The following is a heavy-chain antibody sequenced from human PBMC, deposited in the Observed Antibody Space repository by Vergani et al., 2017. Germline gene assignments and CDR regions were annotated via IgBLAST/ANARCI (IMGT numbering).Heavy chain of an antibody. CDR1: GYTFTGYY. Sequence: QVQLVQPGAEVKKPGASVKVSCKASGYTFTGYYMHWVRQAPGQGLEWMGWINPNSGGTNYAQKVQGRVTMTRDTSISTAYMELSRLRSDDTAVYYCARDRGVVTAIRQYFQHWGQGTLVTVSS. CDR2: INPNSGGT. CDR3: ARDRGVVTAIRQYFQH. D-gene: IGHD2-21*02. V-gene: IGHV1-2*02. J-gene: IGHJ1*01.